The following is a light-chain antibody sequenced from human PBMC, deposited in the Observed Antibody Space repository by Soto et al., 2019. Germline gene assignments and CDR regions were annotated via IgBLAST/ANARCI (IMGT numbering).Light chain of an antibody. CDR3: QPYDSYSWT. CDR2: DVS. J-gene: IGKJ1*01. CDR1: QSVSNW. V-gene: IGKV1-5*01. Sequence: DIQMTQSPSTLSASVGERVTITCRASQSVSNWLAWYQQKPGKAPKLLIYDVSSLASGVPSRFSGSGSGTEFILTISSLQPDDFATYYCQPYDSYSWTFDQGTKVE.